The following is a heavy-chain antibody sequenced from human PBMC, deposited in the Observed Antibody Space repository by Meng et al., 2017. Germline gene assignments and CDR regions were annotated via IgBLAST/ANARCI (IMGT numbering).Heavy chain of an antibody. D-gene: IGHD5-12*01. Sequence: SVNVSRKASGYTFSAYGISWVRQAPGQGLEWMGWISSYNGNTNYAQNFQGRVTMTTDTSTSTAYMELRSLRSDDTAVYYCARDQSGYDPFDYWGQGTLVTVSS. J-gene: IGHJ4*02. CDR3: ARDQSGYDPFDY. CDR1: GYTFSAYG. CDR2: ISSYNGNT. V-gene: IGHV1-18*01.